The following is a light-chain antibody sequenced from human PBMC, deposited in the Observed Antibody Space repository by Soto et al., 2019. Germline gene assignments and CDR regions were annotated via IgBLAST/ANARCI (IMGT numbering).Light chain of an antibody. Sequence: EIVLTQSPGTLSFSPGERATLSCRTNHSVSNSYLAWYQQKAGQAPRLLIYGASSRATGIPDRFSGSGSGTEFTLTISSLQPDDFATYYCQHYNSYSEAFGQGTKVDI. J-gene: IGKJ1*01. CDR3: QHYNSYSEA. CDR1: HSVSNSY. CDR2: GAS. V-gene: IGKV3-20*01.